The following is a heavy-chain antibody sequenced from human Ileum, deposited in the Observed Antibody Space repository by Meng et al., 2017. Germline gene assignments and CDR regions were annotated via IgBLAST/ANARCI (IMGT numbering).Heavy chain of an antibody. CDR3: ARDHWGSLDY. CDR2: AST. J-gene: IGHJ4*02. Sequence: VQLQESGPGRVRPAETLSLICTVSGGSVSSDGFQWGWVRQPPGKGLEWIGYASTNYNPSLKSRVTISLDTSKNQFSLELSSVTAADTAVYYCARDHWGSLDYWGQGILVTVSS. D-gene: IGHD7-27*01. V-gene: IGHV4-61*08. CDR1: GGSVSSDGFQ.